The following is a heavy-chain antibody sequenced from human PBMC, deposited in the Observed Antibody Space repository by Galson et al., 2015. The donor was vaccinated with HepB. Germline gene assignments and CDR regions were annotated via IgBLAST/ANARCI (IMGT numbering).Heavy chain of an antibody. CDR3: ARITRPSGYPRPGSYYYYYMDV. CDR1: GFSLSTSGVG. CDR2: IYWDDDK. Sequence: PALVKPTQTLTLTCTFSGFSLSTSGVGVGWIRQPPGKALEWLALIYWDDDKRYSPSLKSRLTITKDTSKNQVVLTMTNMDPVDTATYYCARITRPSGYPRPGSYYYYYMDVWGKGTTVTVSS. V-gene: IGHV2-5*02. J-gene: IGHJ6*03. D-gene: IGHD5-12*01.